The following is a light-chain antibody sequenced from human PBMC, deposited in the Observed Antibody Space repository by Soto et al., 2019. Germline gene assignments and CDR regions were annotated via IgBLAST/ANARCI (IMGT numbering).Light chain of an antibody. CDR1: SSDVGGYNY. J-gene: IGLJ2*01. V-gene: IGLV2-14*01. Sequence: QSVLTQPASVSGSRGQAIIISCTVSSSDVGGYNYVSWYQQHPGKAPKLMIYEVSNRPSGVSNRFSGSKSGNTASLSISGLQAEDEADYYCSSYTSFSTLVFGGGTKVTVL. CDR2: EVS. CDR3: SSYTSFSTLV.